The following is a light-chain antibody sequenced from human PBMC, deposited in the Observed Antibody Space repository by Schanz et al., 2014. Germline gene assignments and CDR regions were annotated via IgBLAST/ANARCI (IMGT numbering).Light chain of an antibody. J-gene: IGKJ1*01. V-gene: IGKV3-15*01. Sequence: EIVMTQSPATLSVSPGERATLSCRASQSVSINLAWYQQKPGQAPRLLIYGASTRATGVPARFSGSGSATEFTLTISSLQSEDFAVYYCQQYNDWRTFGQGTKVEVK. CDR1: QSVSIN. CDR2: GAS. CDR3: QQYNDWRT.